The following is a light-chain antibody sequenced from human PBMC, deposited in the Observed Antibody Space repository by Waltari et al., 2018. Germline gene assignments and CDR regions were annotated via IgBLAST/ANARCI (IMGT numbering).Light chain of an antibody. CDR2: KIS. CDR3: MQGSHWPRT. V-gene: IGKV2-30*01. J-gene: IGKJ1*01. Sequence: DVLMTQSPVSLAVTLGQSASISCRSSQSLIYSDGNTYLNWFHQRPGQSPRRLIYKISRRESGVPDRFSGSGSGTEFTLKIGRVEAEDVGFYFCMQGSHWPRTFGQGTKVEIK. CDR1: QSLIYSDGNTY.